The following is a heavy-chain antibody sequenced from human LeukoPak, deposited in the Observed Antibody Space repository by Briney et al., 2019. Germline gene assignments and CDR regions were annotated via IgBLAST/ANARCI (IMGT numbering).Heavy chain of an antibody. J-gene: IGHJ5*02. CDR3: ARDVGITVADSFDP. CDR2: IHIYRGNT. CDR1: GYTFTSYD. Sequence: ASVKVSCKASGYTFTSYDINWVRQAPGQGLEWMGWIHIYRGNTNYAQKFQGRVTMTTDTSTSTVYMEVRGLRSDDTAMYYCARDVGITVADSFDPWGQGTLVTVSS. D-gene: IGHD6-13*01. V-gene: IGHV1-18*01.